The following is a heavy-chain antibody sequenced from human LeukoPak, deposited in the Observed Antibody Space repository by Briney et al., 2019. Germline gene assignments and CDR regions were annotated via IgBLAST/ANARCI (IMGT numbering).Heavy chain of an antibody. CDR3: ARGRGRGYSYGFYYFDY. Sequence: SETLSLTCAVYGGSFSGYYWSWIRQPPGKGLEWIGETNHSGSTNYNPSLKSRVTISVDTSKNQFSLKLSSVTAADTAVYYCARGRGRGYSYGFYYFDYWGQGTLVTVS. CDR1: GGSFSGYY. CDR2: TNHSGST. V-gene: IGHV4-34*01. J-gene: IGHJ4*02. D-gene: IGHD5-18*01.